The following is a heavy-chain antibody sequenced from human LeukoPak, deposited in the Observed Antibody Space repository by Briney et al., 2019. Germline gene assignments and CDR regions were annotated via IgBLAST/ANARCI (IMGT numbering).Heavy chain of an antibody. CDR1: VGSITSYY. J-gene: IGHJ6*02. CDR2: IYYSGST. D-gene: IGHD3-10*01. Sequence: PETLSLTCTLSVGSITSYYSSWIRQPPGRGVGWIGYIYYSGSTNYNTYLKSRVNISVDTSKDQFSLKLSSVTAADTAVYYCARSVRYYYGSGISSVMDVWGQGTTVTVSS. V-gene: IGHV4-59*01. CDR3: ARSVRYYYGSGISSVMDV.